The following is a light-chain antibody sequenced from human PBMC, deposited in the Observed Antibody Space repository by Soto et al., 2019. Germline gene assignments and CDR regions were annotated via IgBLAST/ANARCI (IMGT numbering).Light chain of an antibody. J-gene: IGKJ1*01. Sequence: DIVMTQSPDSLAVSLGERATINCKSSQSVLYSSNNKNNLVWYQQKPGQPPKLLIYWASTRESGVPDRFSGSGSGTDFTLTISSLQAEDVAVYYCQQYYRAPWTFGQGTKVEIK. V-gene: IGKV4-1*01. CDR3: QQYYRAPWT. CDR1: QSVLYSSNNKNN. CDR2: WAS.